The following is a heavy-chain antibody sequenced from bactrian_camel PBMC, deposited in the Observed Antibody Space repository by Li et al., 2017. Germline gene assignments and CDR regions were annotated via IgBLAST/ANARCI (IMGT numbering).Heavy chain of an antibody. V-gene: IGHV3S1*01. Sequence: VQLVESGGGSVQAGGSLRLSCAASGFTYSWKYMAWFRQVPGKEREAVAVIGTSGGDTYYADSVKGRFTISQDYAKNTVYLQMNMLQPEDTATYYCAATRGLWFRERCQVPEDSAIYYCAAGRLVCSGDVFDRFEYRYWGQGTQVTVS. J-gene: IGHJ4*01. CDR3: AATRGLWFRERCQVPEDSAIYYCAAGRLVCSGDVFDRFEYRY. CDR2: IGTSGGDT. D-gene: IGHD2*01. CDR1: GFTYSWKY.